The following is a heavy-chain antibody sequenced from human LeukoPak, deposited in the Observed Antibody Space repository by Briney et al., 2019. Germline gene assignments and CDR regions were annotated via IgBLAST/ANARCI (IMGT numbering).Heavy chain of an antibody. CDR1: GGTFSSYA. V-gene: IGHV1-69*04. Sequence: SVKVSCKASGGTFSSYAISWVRQAPGQGLEWMGRIIPILGIANYAQKFQGRVTITADKSTSTAYMELSSLRSEDTAVYYCAREVIAAAGEYFQHWGQGTLVTVSS. J-gene: IGHJ1*01. CDR3: AREVIAAAGEYFQH. CDR2: IIPILGIA. D-gene: IGHD6-13*01.